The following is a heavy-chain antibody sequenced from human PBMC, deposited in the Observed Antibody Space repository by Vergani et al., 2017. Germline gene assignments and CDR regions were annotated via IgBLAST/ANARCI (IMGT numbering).Heavy chain of an antibody. CDR2: IYYSGST. CDR3: ARDAAYNWFDP. CDR1: GGSISSYY. V-gene: IGHV4-59*01. D-gene: IGHD6-25*01. J-gene: IGHJ5*02. Sequence: QVQLQESGPGLVKPSETLSLTCTVSGGSISSYYWSWIRRPPGKGLEWIGYIYYSGSTNYNPSLKSRVTISVDTSKNQFSLKLSSVTAADTAVYYCARDAAYNWFDPWGQGTLVTVSS.